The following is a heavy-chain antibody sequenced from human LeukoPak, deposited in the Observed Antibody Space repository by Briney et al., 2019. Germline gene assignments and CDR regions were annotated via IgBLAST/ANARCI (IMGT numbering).Heavy chain of an antibody. V-gene: IGHV3-23*01. D-gene: IGHD3-22*01. CDR1: GFTFNNYA. CDR2: VGGSASST. Sequence: GGSLRLSCAASGFTFNNYAMSWVRQAPGKGLEWVSAVGGSASSTYYTDSVKGRFTISRDNSKNTLYLQMNSLRAEDTAVYYCAKDHVEERDSSGYYYEVDYWGQGTLVTVSS. J-gene: IGHJ4*02. CDR3: AKDHVEERDSSGYYYEVDY.